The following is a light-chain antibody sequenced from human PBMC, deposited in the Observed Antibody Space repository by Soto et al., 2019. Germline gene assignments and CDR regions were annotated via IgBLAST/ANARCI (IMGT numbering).Light chain of an antibody. J-gene: IGLJ2*01. CDR3: GTDHGSGSDFVWL. CDR1: SGYSYDR. V-gene: IGLV9-49*01. CDR2: VGTGGIEG. Sequence: QSVLTQPPSASASLGASVTLTCTLSSGYSYDRVDWYQQRPGKGPRFVMRVGTGGIEGSKGDGIPDRFSVLGSGLNRYLTIKNIREEDESGYYCGTDHGSGSDFVWLFGGGTKLTVL.